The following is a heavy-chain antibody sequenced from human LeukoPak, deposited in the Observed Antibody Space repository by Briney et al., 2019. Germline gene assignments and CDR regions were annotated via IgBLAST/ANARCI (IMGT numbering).Heavy chain of an antibody. V-gene: IGHV4-4*07. CDR2: IYTSGST. J-gene: IGHJ4*02. Sequence: NPSETLSLTCTVSGGSISSYYWSWIRQPAGKGLEWIGRIYTSGSTNYNPSLKSRGTMSVDTSKHQFSLKLSCVTAADTAVYYCASDGGGDFWSGYYLVYYWGQGTLVTVSS. D-gene: IGHD3-3*01. CDR1: GGSISSYY. CDR3: ASDGGGDFWSGYYLVYY.